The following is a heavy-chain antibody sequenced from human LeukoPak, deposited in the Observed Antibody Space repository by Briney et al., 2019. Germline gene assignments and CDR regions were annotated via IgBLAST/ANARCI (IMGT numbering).Heavy chain of an antibody. CDR3: ARDQGFGPQGGMDV. D-gene: IGHD3-10*01. Sequence: SETLSLTCTVSGGSISSTNYYWGWIRQPPGKGLEWIGSMYYNGSTYYNPSLKSRVTISVDTSKNQFSLKLSSVTAADTAVYYCARDQGFGPQGGMDVWGQGTTVTVSS. V-gene: IGHV4-39*07. CDR1: GGSISSTNYY. CDR2: MYYNGST. J-gene: IGHJ6*02.